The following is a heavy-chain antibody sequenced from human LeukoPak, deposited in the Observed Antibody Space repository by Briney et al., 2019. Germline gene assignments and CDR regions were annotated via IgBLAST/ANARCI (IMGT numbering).Heavy chain of an antibody. D-gene: IGHD3-22*01. CDR2: IRSKANSYAT. CDR3: TRHTGYYDSSGYYYFDY. CDR1: GFTFSGSA. V-gene: IGHV3-73*01. Sequence: PGGSLRLSCAASGFTFSGSAMHWVRQASGKGLDWVGRIRSKANSYATAYAASVKGRFTISRDDSKNTAYLQMNSLKTEDTAVYYCTRHTGYYDSSGYYYFDYWGQGTLVTVSS. J-gene: IGHJ4*02.